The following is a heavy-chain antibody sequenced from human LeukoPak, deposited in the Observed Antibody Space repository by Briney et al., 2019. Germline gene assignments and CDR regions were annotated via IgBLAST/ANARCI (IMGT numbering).Heavy chain of an antibody. CDR1: GYTFTSYY. Sequence: ASVKVSFKASGYTFTSYYMHWVRQAPGQGLEWMGIINPSGGSTSYAQKFQGRVTITRDTSTSTVYMELSSLRSEDTAVYYCARDGIVPEDLYYYGMDVWGQGTTVTVSS. CDR2: INPSGGST. D-gene: IGHD2-8*01. J-gene: IGHJ6*02. V-gene: IGHV1-46*01. CDR3: ARDGIVPEDLYYYGMDV.